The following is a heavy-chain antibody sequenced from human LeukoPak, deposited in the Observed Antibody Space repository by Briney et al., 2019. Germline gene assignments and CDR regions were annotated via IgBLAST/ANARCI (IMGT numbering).Heavy chain of an antibody. J-gene: IGHJ4*02. D-gene: IGHD3-22*01. V-gene: IGHV3-23*01. CDR1: GFTFSSYA. Sequence: TGGSLRLSCAASGFTFSSYAMSWVRQAPGKGLEWVSAISGSGGSTYYADSVKGRFTISRDNSKNTLYLQMKSLRAEDTAVYYCAKSIVVVITTYYFDYWGQGTLVTVSS. CDR2: ISGSGGST. CDR3: AKSIVVVITTYYFDY.